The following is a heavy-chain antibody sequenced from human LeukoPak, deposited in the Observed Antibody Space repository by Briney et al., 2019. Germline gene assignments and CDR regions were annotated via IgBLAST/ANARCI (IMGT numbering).Heavy chain of an antibody. CDR1: GFTFSSYT. Sequence: PGGSLRLSCAASGFTFSSYTIHWVRQAPGKGLEWVTVISYDGSDKYYADSVKGRFTISRDNSKNTLYLQMNSLRAEDTAVYYCARETSLTYYDFWSGLSPTYYYYFGMDVWGQGTTVTVSS. D-gene: IGHD3-3*01. V-gene: IGHV3-30*07. J-gene: IGHJ6*02. CDR3: ARETSLTYYDFWSGLSPTYYYYFGMDV. CDR2: ISYDGSDK.